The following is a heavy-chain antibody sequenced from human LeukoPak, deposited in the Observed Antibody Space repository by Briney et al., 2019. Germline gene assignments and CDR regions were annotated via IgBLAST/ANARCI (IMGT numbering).Heavy chain of an antibody. Sequence: PPGRSLRLSCAASGFTFSSYGMHWVRQAPGKGLEWVAVISYDGSNKYYADSVKGRFTISRDNSKNTLYLQMNSLRAVDTAVYYCAKRLYSCSWYGDYYYGMDVWGQGTTVTVSS. V-gene: IGHV3-30*18. D-gene: IGHD6-13*01. CDR3: AKRLYSCSWYGDYYYGMDV. CDR2: ISYDGSNK. J-gene: IGHJ6*02. CDR1: GFTFSSYG.